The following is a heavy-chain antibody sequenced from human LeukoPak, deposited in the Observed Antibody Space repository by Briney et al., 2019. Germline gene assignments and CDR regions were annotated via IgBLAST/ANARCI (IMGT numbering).Heavy chain of an antibody. D-gene: IGHD6-13*01. CDR3: ARGDSSSWYGYWYFDL. V-gene: IGHV4-59*01. CDR1: GGSISGYY. J-gene: IGHJ2*01. Sequence: SETLSLTCTVSGGSISGYYWSWIRQPPGKGLEWIGYIYYSGSTNYNPSLKSRVTISVDTSTNQFSLKLSSVNAADTAVYYCARGDSSSWYGYWYFDLWGRGTLVTVSS. CDR2: IYYSGST.